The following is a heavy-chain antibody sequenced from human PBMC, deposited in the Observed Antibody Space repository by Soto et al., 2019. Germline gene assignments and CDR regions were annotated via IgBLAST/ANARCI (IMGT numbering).Heavy chain of an antibody. CDR2: ISSSGTII. Sequence: GADLRLSCEASGFMFSSYEMNWLRQAPCKGLEWVSHISSSGTIIYNADSVKGRFTISRDNAKNSLYLQMNSLRAEDTAVYYCARDGSTVTTNYHYAMDVWGQATTVTVSS. CDR1: GFMFSSYE. D-gene: IGHD4-17*01. J-gene: IGHJ6*02. CDR3: ARDGSTVTTNYHYAMDV. V-gene: IGHV3-48*03.